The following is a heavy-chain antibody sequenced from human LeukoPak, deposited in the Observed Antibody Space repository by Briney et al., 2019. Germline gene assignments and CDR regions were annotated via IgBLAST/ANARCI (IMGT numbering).Heavy chain of an antibody. CDR1: GFSISGQW. J-gene: IGHJ4*02. CDR2: IKHDGSEE. Sequence: PGGSLRLSCVASGFSISGQWMNWVGQAPGQGLEWVANIKHDGSEEYYVDSVKGRFTVSRDDGRNSVSLQMNSVRAEDTAVYYCGYTNNFYHWGQGTLVVVSS. D-gene: IGHD3-16*02. V-gene: IGHV3-7*01. CDR3: GYTNNFYH.